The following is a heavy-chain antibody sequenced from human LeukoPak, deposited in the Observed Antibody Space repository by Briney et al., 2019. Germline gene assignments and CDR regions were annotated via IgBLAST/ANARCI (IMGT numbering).Heavy chain of an antibody. CDR3: ARSPRYSSGWYADY. CDR1: GGSISSYY. Sequence: SETLSLTCTVSGGSISSYYWSWIRQPPGKGLEWIGYIYYSGSTNYNPSLKSRVTISVDTSKNQFSLKLSSVTAADTAVYYCARSPRYSSGWYADYWGQGTLVTVPS. CDR2: IYYSGST. J-gene: IGHJ4*02. D-gene: IGHD6-19*01. V-gene: IGHV4-59*01.